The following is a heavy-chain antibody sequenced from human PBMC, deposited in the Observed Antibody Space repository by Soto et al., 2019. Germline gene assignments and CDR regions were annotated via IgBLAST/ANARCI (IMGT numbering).Heavy chain of an antibody. Sequence: PSETLSLTCAVYGGSFSGYYWSWIRQPPGKGLEWIGEINHSGSTNYNPSLKSRVTISVDTSKNQFSLKLSSVTAADTAVYYCASGPPSGSYCGYYYYGMDVWGQGTTVTV. CDR3: ASGPPSGSYCGYYYYGMDV. J-gene: IGHJ6*02. CDR1: GGSFSGYY. D-gene: IGHD3-10*01. V-gene: IGHV4-34*01. CDR2: INHSGST.